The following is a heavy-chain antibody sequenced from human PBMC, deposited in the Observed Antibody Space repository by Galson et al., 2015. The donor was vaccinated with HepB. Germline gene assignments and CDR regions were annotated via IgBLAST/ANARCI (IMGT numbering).Heavy chain of an antibody. J-gene: IGHJ2*01. D-gene: IGHD1-26*01. V-gene: IGHV4-31*11. CDR1: GGSISSSTYF. CDR2: ISNRGNT. CDR3: ARAPYTGSFGYFDL. Sequence: TLSLTCAVSGGSISSSTYFCNWFRQHPGKGLEWIGYISNRGNTNHNPSLKSRITISADTSKNQFSLKLSSMTAADTAVYYCARAPYTGSFGYFDLWGRGTLVTVSS.